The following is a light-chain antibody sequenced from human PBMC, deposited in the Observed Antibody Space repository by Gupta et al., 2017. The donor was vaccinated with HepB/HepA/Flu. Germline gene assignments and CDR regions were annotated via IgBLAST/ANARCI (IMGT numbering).Light chain of an antibody. V-gene: IGKV1D-13*01. J-gene: IGKJ4*01. CDR2: DAS. CDR3: QQYNNYLALS. CDR1: LPISSD. Sequence: AIQLTQSPSFLSASVGDRVTITCRASLPISSDLAWYQQKAGKAPTVLIYDASTLETGVPSRFSGSGFGTDFSLTISSRQPEDFAIYFCQQYNNYLALSFGGGTKVDIK.